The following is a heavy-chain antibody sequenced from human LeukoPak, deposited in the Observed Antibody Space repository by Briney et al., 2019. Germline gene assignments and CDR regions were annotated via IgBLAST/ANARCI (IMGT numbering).Heavy chain of an antibody. CDR3: ARGGITMVRGAIIL. Sequence: SETLSLTCTVSGGSISSSSYYWGWIRQPPGKGLEWIGSIYYSGSTYYNPSLKSRVTISVDTSKNQFSLKLSSVTAADTAVYYCARGGITMVRGAIILWGQGTLVTVSS. D-gene: IGHD3-10*01. CDR2: IYYSGST. CDR1: GGSISSSSYY. V-gene: IGHV4-39*07. J-gene: IGHJ4*02.